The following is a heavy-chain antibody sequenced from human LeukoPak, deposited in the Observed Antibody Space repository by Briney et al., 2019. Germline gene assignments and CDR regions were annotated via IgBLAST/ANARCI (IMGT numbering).Heavy chain of an antibody. CDR1: GFTFSSYW. CDR3: ARDGGRKDDY. J-gene: IGHJ4*02. Sequence: PGGSLRLSCTASGFTFSSYWMTWVRQAPGKGLEWVANIKQDGSEKCYVDSVKGRFTISRDNAKNSLYLQMNSLRAEDTAVYYCARDGGRKDDYWGQGTLVTVSS. CDR2: IKQDGSEK. D-gene: IGHD2-15*01. V-gene: IGHV3-7*01.